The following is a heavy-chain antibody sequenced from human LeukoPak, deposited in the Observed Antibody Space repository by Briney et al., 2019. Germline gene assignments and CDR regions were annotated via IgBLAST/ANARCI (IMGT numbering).Heavy chain of an antibody. CDR2: ISYDGSNK. CDR3: ARGPLPRGYYDSSGYGDY. Sequence: PGGSLRLSCAASGFTFSSYAMHWVRQAPGKGLEWVAVISYDGSNKYYADSVKGRFTISRDNSKNTLYLQMNSLRAEDTAVYYCARGPLPRGYYDSSGYGDYWGQGTLVTVSS. CDR1: GFTFSSYA. J-gene: IGHJ4*02. V-gene: IGHV3-30-3*01. D-gene: IGHD3-22*01.